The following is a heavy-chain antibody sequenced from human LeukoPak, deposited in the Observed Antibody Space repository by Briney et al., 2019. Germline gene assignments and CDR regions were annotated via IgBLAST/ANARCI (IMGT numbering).Heavy chain of an antibody. J-gene: IGHJ6*03. V-gene: IGHV1-18*01. CDR1: GYTFTSYG. D-gene: IGHD3-10*01. Sequence: VASVKVSCKASGYTFTSYGISWVRQAPGQGLEWMGWISAYNGNTNYAQKLQGRVTMTTDTSTSTAYMELRSLRSDDTAVYYCARDLGFGELAHYYYYYMDVWGKGTTVTISS. CDR3: ARDLGFGELAHYYYYYMDV. CDR2: ISAYNGNT.